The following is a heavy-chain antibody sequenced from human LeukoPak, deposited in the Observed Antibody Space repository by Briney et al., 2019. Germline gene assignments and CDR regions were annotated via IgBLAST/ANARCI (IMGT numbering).Heavy chain of an antibody. CDR2: ISYDGSNK. CDR3: ARSYCAGDCYHFDS. CDR1: GFTVNSYA. J-gene: IGHJ4*02. Sequence: GGSLRLSCAASGFTVNSYAIHWVRQAPGKALEWVAVISYDGSNKYYADSVKGRFTISRDNSKKTLYLQMNSLRAEDTALYYCARSYCAGDCYHFDSWGQGTLVTVSS. D-gene: IGHD2-21*02. V-gene: IGHV3-30*04.